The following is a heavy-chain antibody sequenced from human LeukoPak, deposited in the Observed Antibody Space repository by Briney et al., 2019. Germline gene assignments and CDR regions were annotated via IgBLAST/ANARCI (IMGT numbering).Heavy chain of an antibody. CDR1: GGSISSYY. D-gene: IGHD3-10*01. V-gene: IGHV4-59*01. CDR2: IYYSGST. Sequence: SETLSLTCTVSGGSISSYYWSWIRQPPGKGLEWIGYIYYSGSTNYNPSLKSRVTISVDTSKNQFSLKLSSVTAADTAVYYCARDYYGSGSTIFDWGQGILVTVSS. J-gene: IGHJ4*02. CDR3: ARDYYGSGSTIFD.